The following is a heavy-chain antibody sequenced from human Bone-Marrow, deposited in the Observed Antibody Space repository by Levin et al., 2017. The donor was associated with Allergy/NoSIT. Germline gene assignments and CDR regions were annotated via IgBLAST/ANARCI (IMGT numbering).Heavy chain of an antibody. CDR3: AGYTVATISYFYDYMDV. J-gene: IGHJ6*03. CDR2: INHSGST. D-gene: IGHD5-12*01. CDR1: GESFNNYY. Sequence: PSETLSLTCAVYGESFNNYYWNWVRQPPGKGLEWIGEINHSGSTNYNPSLKSRVTISVDTSKNQFSLKLSSMTAADTAIYYCAGYTVATISYFYDYMDVWGEATTVTVSS. V-gene: IGHV4-34*01.